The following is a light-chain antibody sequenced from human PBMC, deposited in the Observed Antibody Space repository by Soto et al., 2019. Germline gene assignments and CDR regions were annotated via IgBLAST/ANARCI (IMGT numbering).Light chain of an antibody. CDR1: QTISSW. CDR3: QQYNSYPWT. Sequence: DIQMTQSPSTLSASVGDRVTITCRASQTISSWLAWYQQEPGKAPKLLIYTASNLESGVPSRFSGSGSGTEFTLTISSLQPDDFATYYCQQYNSYPWTFGQGTEVEIK. CDR2: TAS. J-gene: IGKJ1*01. V-gene: IGKV1-5*03.